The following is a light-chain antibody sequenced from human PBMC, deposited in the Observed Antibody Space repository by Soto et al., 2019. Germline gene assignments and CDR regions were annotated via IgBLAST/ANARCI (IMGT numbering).Light chain of an antibody. J-gene: IGLJ2*01. CDR2: GGT. V-gene: IGLV1-40*01. CDR1: STNIGAGYG. Sequence: QSVLTQPPSVSGAPGQRVSISCTGSSTNIGAGYGVHWYQQRPGTAPKLLIVGGTIRPSGVPGRFSGSKSGTSASLAISGLLSEDEADYYCATWDDSLNVVFGGGTQLTVL. CDR3: ATWDDSLNVV.